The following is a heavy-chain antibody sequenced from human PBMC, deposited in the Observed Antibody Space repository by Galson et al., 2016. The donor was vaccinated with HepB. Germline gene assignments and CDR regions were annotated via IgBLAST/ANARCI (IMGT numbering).Heavy chain of an antibody. CDR2: INLDGSST. J-gene: IGHJ4*02. CDR3: AKDNWGIAAAGTPDY. CDR1: GFTFSSFW. D-gene: IGHD6-13*01. Sequence: SLRLSCAASGFTFSSFWMHWVRQAPGKGLVWVSSINLDGSSTSYADSVKGRFTISRDNAKISLYLQMNSLRAEDTAVYYCAKDNWGIAAAGTPDYWGQGTLVTVSS. V-gene: IGHV3-74*01.